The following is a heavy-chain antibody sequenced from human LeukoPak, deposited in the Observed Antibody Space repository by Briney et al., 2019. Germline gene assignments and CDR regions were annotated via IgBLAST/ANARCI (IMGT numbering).Heavy chain of an antibody. V-gene: IGHV1-18*01. Sequence: GASVKVSCKASGYTFTNYGISWVRQAPGQGLEWMGWISAYNGKTNYAQKLQGRVTMTTDTSTSTAYMELRSLRSDDTAVYYCARVVGSSSWSWFDPWGQGTLVTVSS. CDR2: ISAYNGKT. D-gene: IGHD6-13*01. J-gene: IGHJ5*02. CDR1: GYTFTNYG. CDR3: ARVVGSSSWSWFDP.